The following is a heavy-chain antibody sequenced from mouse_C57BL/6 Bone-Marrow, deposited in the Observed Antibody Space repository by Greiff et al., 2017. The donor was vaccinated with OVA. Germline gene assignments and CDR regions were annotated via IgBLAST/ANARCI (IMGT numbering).Heavy chain of an antibody. V-gene: IGHV1-81*01. J-gene: IGHJ3*01. D-gene: IGHD1-1*01. CDR3: AKWARFSYGNSNDY. CDR1: GYTFTSYG. Sequence: VQLQQSGAELARPGASVKLSCKASGYTFTSYGISWVKQRTGQGLEWIGEIYPRSGNTYYNEKFKGKAKLTADKSSSTGYMELRSLTSEDSAVYGCAKWARFSYGNSNDYWGQGTLVTVS. CDR2: IYPRSGNT.